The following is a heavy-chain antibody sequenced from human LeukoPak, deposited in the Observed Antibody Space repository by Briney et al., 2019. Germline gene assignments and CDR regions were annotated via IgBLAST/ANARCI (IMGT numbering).Heavy chain of an antibody. CDR2: IYYSGST. V-gene: IGHV4-39*01. CDR3: ASLAARPTKKVDDY. Sequence: PSETLSLTCTVSGGSISSSSYYWGWIRQPPGKGLEWIGSIYYSGSTYYNPSLKSRVTISVDTSKNQFSLKLSSVTAADTAVYYCASLAARPTKKVDDYWGQGTLVTVSS. D-gene: IGHD6-6*01. J-gene: IGHJ4*02. CDR1: GGSISSSSYY.